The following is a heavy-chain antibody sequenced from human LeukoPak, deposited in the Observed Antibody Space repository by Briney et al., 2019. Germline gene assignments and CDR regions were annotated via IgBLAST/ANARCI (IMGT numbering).Heavy chain of an antibody. Sequence: SETLSLTCTVSGVSISSSSYYWGWIRQPPGKGLEWIGSIYYSGSTYYNPSLKSRVTISVDTSKHQFSLNLSSVTAADTAIYFCARGLLYSGSFARNWFDSWGQGTLVTVSS. CDR1: GVSISSSSYY. CDR2: IYYSGST. D-gene: IGHD1-26*01. V-gene: IGHV4-39*01. CDR3: ARGLLYSGSFARNWFDS. J-gene: IGHJ5*01.